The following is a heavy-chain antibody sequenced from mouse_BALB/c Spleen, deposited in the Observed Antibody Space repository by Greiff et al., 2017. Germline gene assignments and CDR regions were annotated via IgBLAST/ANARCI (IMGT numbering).Heavy chain of an antibody. CDR1: GFTFSSFG. J-gene: IGHJ4*01. CDR2: ISSGSSTI. Sequence: EVKVVESGGGLVQPGGSRKLSCAASGFTFSSFGMHWVRQAPEKGLEWVAYISSGSSTIYYADTVKGRFTISRDNPKNTLFLQMTSLRSEDTAMYYCARKAPYGGMDYWGQGTSVTVSS. CDR3: ARKAPYGGMDY. D-gene: IGHD1-1*02. V-gene: IGHV5-17*02.